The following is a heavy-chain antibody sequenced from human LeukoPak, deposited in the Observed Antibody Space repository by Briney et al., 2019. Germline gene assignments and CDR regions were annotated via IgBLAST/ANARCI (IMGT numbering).Heavy chain of an antibody. V-gene: IGHV4-34*01. Sequence: PSETLSLTCAVYGGSFSGYYWSWIRQPPGKGLEWIGEINHSGSTNYNPSHKSRVTISVDTSKNQFSLKLSSVTAADTAVYYCARLYYGSGSYYNVLYYFDYWGQGTLVTVSS. J-gene: IGHJ4*02. CDR2: INHSGST. CDR1: GGSFSGYY. D-gene: IGHD3-10*01. CDR3: ARLYYGSGSYYNVLYYFDY.